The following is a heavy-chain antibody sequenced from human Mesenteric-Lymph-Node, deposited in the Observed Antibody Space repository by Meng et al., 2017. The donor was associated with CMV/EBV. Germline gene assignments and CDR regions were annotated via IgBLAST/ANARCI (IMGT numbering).Heavy chain of an antibody. CDR3: AGSVGATMEFDY. CDR1: GGSVSSGSYY. D-gene: IGHD1-26*01. CDR2: IYYSGST. J-gene: IGHJ4*02. V-gene: IGHV4-61*01. Sequence: ESLKISCTVSGGSVSSGSYYWSWIRQPPGKGLEWIGYIYYSGSTNYNPSLKSRVTISLDTSKNQFSLKLSSVTAADTAVYYCAGSVGATMEFDYWGQGTLVTVSS.